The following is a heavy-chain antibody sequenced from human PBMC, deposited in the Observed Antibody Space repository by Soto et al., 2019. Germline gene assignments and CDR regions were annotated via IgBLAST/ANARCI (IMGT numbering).Heavy chain of an antibody. CDR3: ARDPPRSWDSSGFDY. V-gene: IGHV1-46*01. CDR2: INPDGGST. D-gene: IGHD3-22*01. CDR1: GYTFTKYY. J-gene: IGHJ4*02. Sequence: ASVKVSCKASGYTFTKYYVDWVRQAPGQGLEWMGIINPDGGSTNYAQKFQGRVTMTRDTSTSTVYMELRSLRSEDTAVYYCARDPPRSWDSSGFDYWGQGTLVTVSS.